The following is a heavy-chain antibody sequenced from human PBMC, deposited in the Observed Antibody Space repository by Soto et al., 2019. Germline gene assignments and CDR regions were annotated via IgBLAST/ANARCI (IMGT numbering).Heavy chain of an antibody. CDR1: GGSFSGYY. Sequence: QVQLQQWGAGLLKPSETLSLTCAVYGGSFSGYYWNWIRQPPGKGLEWMGEINQSGSTNYNPSLKSRVTISVDTSKNPFSLKLSSVTAADTAVYYCARGWGRIFDYWGQGTLVTVSS. J-gene: IGHJ4*02. CDR3: ARGWGRIFDY. V-gene: IGHV4-34*01. CDR2: INQSGST. D-gene: IGHD7-27*01.